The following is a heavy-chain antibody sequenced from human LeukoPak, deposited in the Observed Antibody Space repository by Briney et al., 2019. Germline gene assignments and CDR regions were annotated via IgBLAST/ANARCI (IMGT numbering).Heavy chain of an antibody. Sequence: GSLRLSCAASGFTFRSYAMTWVRQPPGKGLEWIGEIYHSGSTHYNPSLKSRVTISVDKSKNQFSLKLSSVTAADTAVYYCARVAAAGLVWGQGTLVTVSS. CDR3: ARVAAAGLV. CDR2: IYHSGST. D-gene: IGHD6-13*01. CDR1: GFTFRSYAM. V-gene: IGHV4-4*02. J-gene: IGHJ4*02.